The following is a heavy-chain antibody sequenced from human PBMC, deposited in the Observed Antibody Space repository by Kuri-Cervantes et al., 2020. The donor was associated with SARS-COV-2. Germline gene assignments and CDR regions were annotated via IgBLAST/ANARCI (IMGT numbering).Heavy chain of an antibody. CDR1: GFTFSSYA. J-gene: IGHJ3*02. Sequence: GESLKISCAASGFTFSSYAMSWVRQAPGKGLEWVSAISGSGGSTYYADSVKGRFTISRDNSKNTPYLQMNSLRAEDTAVYYCAKDISSGYYFDAFDIWGQGTMVTVSS. CDR3: AKDISSGYYFDAFDI. V-gene: IGHV3-23*01. D-gene: IGHD3-22*01. CDR2: ISGSGGST.